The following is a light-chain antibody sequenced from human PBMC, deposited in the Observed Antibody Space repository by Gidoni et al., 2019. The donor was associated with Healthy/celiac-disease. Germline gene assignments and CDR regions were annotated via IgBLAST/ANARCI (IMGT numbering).Light chain of an antibody. V-gene: IGKV3-20*01. Sequence: EIVLTQSPGTLSLSPGERATLSCRASQSVSSSYLAWYQQTPGQAPRLLIYGASSRATGIPDRFSGSGSGTDFTLTISRLEPEDFAVYYCQQYGSSPMYTFGQXTKLEIK. CDR2: GAS. CDR1: QSVSSSY. CDR3: QQYGSSPMYT. J-gene: IGKJ2*01.